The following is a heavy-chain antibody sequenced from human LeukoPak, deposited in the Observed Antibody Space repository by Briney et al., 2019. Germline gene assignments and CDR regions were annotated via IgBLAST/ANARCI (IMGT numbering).Heavy chain of an antibody. D-gene: IGHD6-6*01. Sequence: PGGSLRLSCAASGFTFSSYAMHWVRQAPGKGLEWVAVISYDGSNKYYADSVKGRFTISRDNSKNTLYLQMNSLRAEDTAVYYCAKEGGYSSSSRHFDYWGQGTLVTVSS. CDR1: GFTFSSYA. CDR3: AKEGGYSSSSRHFDY. J-gene: IGHJ4*02. V-gene: IGHV3-30*04. CDR2: ISYDGSNK.